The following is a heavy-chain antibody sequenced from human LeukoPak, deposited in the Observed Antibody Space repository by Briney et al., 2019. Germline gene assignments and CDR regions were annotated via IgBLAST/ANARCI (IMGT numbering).Heavy chain of an antibody. CDR2: ISGSGGST. Sequence: ETLSLTCTVSGGSISSSSYYWGWVRQAPGKGLEWVSAISGSGGSTYYADSVKGRFTISRDNSKNTLYLQMNSLRAEDTAVYYCAKGRDGYNRWLGYFDYWGQGTLVTVSS. D-gene: IGHD5-24*01. CDR1: GGSISSSSYY. CDR3: AKGRDGYNRWLGYFDY. V-gene: IGHV3-23*01. J-gene: IGHJ4*02.